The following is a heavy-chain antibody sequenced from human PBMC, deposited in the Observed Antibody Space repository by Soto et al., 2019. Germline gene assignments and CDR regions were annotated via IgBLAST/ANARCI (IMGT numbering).Heavy chain of an antibody. CDR2: IKGDAMST. D-gene: IGHD5-18*01. Sequence: EVQLVESGGGLVQPGGSLKISCAASGFTFSNYWMHWVRQAPGKGLVWVSRIKGDAMSTNYADFVKGRFIISRDSAENTLYLQMNSLRAEDTAVYYCARGLPGYYGADVWGQGTTVTVSS. CDR1: GFTFSNYW. CDR3: ARGLPGYYGADV. J-gene: IGHJ6*02. V-gene: IGHV3-74*01.